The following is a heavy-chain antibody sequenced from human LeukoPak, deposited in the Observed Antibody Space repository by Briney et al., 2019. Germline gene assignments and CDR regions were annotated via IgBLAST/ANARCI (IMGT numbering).Heavy chain of an antibody. V-gene: IGHV5-51*01. D-gene: IGHD2-8*01. CDR3: ARPCCTNGVCPSDY. CDR2: IYPGDSDT. Sequence: GESLKISCKGSGYSFTSYWIGWVRQMPGKGLEWVGIIYPGDSDTRYSPSFQGKVTISADKSISTPYLQWSSLKASDTAMYYCARPCCTNGVCPSDYWGQGTLVTVSS. J-gene: IGHJ4*02. CDR1: GYSFTSYW.